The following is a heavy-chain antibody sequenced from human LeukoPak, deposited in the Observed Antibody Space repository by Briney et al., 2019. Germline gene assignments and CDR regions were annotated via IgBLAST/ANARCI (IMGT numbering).Heavy chain of an antibody. Sequence: PGGSLRLSCAASGFTFSSYGMHWVRQAPGKGLEWVAVIWYDGSNKYYADSVKGRFTISRDNSKNTLYLQMNSPRAEDTAVYYCARDSAPLSSAGQDFDYWGQGTLVTVSS. D-gene: IGHD3-10*01. CDR3: ARDSAPLSSAGQDFDY. CDR2: IWYDGSNK. CDR1: GFTFSSYG. V-gene: IGHV3-33*01. J-gene: IGHJ4*02.